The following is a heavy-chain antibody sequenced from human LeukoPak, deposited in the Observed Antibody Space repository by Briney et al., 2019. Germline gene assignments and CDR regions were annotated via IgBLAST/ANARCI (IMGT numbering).Heavy chain of an antibody. CDR2: ISAYNGNT. D-gene: IGHD2-15*01. J-gene: IGHJ6*02. Sequence: AAPVKVSCKASGYTFTSYGISWVRQAPGQGLEWMGWISAYNGNTNYAQKLQGRVTMTTDTSTSTAYMELRSLRSDDTAVYYCASEGGYCSGGSCYPSGYYGMDVWGQGTTVTVSS. V-gene: IGHV1-18*01. CDR3: ASEGGYCSGGSCYPSGYYGMDV. CDR1: GYTFTSYG.